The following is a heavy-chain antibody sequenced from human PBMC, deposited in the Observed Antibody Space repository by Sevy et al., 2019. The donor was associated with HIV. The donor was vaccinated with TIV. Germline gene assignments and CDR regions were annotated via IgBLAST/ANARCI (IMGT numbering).Heavy chain of an antibody. Sequence: GGSLRLSCAASGFTFNSYGIHWVRQAPGKGLEWVALISYDGDNQYHADSVKGRFTISRDNSNNMLYLQMNSLRAEDTAVYYCARDGRCGGGSCFSSGWFDPWGQGTLVTVSS. V-gene: IGHV3-30-3*01. D-gene: IGHD2-15*01. CDR3: ARDGRCGGGSCFSSGWFDP. CDR2: ISYDGDNQ. CDR1: GFTFNSYG. J-gene: IGHJ5*02.